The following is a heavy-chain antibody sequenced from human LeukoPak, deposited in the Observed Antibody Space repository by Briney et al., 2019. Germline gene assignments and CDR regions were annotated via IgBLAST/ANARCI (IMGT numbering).Heavy chain of an antibody. J-gene: IGHJ4*02. CDR2: VYTSGSP. Sequence: SETLSLTCTVSGGSISSYYWGWIRQPAGRGLEWIGRVYTSGSPNYNPSLESRVTMSVDTSKNQFSLNLSSVTAADTAVYYCPRGGYGASSGFDYWGQGTLVAVSS. D-gene: IGHD4-23*01. CDR1: GGSISSYY. CDR3: PRGGYGASSGFDY. V-gene: IGHV4-4*07.